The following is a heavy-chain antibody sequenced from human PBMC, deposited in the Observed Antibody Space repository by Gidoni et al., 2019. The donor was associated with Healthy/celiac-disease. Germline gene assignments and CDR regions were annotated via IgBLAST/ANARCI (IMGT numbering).Heavy chain of an antibody. CDR2: ISRSSESI. CDR1: GFTFSIYS. CDR3: VRPHPNSGSYEGGAFDV. V-gene: IGHV3-21*02. Sequence: EVQLVESGGGLVKPGGSLRLSCAGSGFTFSIYSMNWVRQAPGKGLEWVSFISRSSESIYYAESVRGRFTISRDNAKSSLYLQMNSLRAEDTAVYYCVRPHPNSGSYEGGAFDVWGQGTVVTVSS. D-gene: IGHD1-26*01. J-gene: IGHJ3*01.